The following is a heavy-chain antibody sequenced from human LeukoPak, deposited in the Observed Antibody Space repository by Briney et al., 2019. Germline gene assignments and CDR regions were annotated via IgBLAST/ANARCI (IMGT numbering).Heavy chain of an antibody. Sequence: GGSLRLSCAASGFTVSSNYVSWVRQAPGKGLEWVSVIYSGGSTYYADSVKDRFTISRDNSKNTLYLQMNSLRAEDTAVYYCARDIKTRNYGDYGGYVYYYYYGMDVWGQGTTVTVSS. D-gene: IGHD4-17*01. CDR3: ARDIKTRNYGDYGGYVYYYYYGMDV. J-gene: IGHJ6*02. CDR1: GFTVSSNY. CDR2: IYSGGST. V-gene: IGHV3-66*01.